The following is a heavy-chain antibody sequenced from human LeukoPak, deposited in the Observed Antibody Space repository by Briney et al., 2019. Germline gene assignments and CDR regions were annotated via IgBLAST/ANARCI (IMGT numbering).Heavy chain of an antibody. J-gene: IGHJ5*02. V-gene: IGHV4-39*01. CDR1: GGSISSSSYY. Sequence: SETLSLACSGGSISSSSYYWGWIRQPPGKGLEWIANIYYSGSTYLKPSLKSRLTISIDTSKNQFSLKLSSVTAADTAVYYCARGRLLYDFWSGYPRGWFDPWGQGTLVTVSS. D-gene: IGHD3-3*01. CDR2: IYYSGST. CDR3: ARGRLLYDFWSGYPRGWFDP.